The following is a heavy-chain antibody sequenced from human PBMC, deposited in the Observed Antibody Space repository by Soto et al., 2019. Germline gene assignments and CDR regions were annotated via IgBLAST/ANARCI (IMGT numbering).Heavy chain of an antibody. Sequence: GTSVKVSCKDSGYTYAGYYRHWVRQAPGQGLEWMGWINPNSGGTNYAQKFQGWVTMTRDTSISTAYMELSRLTSDDTAVYYCATACRDGYNCLDYWGQGTLVTVSS. CDR1: GYTYAGYY. CDR2: INPNSGGT. D-gene: IGHD5-12*01. V-gene: IGHV1-2*04. CDR3: ATACRDGYNCLDY. J-gene: IGHJ4*02.